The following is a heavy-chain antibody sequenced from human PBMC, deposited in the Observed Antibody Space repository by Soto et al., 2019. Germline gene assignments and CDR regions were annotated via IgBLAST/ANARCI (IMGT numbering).Heavy chain of an antibody. D-gene: IGHD3-22*01. Sequence: SETLSLTCTVSGGSISSGDYYWSWFRQPPGKGLEWIGYIYYTGSAYYNPSLRSRVTMSVDTSKNQFSLKLNFVTAADTAVYYCARDVYDSSGHRYDYWGQGTQVTVSS. CDR3: ARDVYDSSGHRYDY. CDR2: IYYTGSA. V-gene: IGHV4-30-4*01. J-gene: IGHJ4*02. CDR1: GGSISSGDYY.